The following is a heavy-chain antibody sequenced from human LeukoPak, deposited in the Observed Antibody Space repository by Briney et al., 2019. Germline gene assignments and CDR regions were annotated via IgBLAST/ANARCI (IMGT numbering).Heavy chain of an antibody. D-gene: IGHD3-16*01. J-gene: IGHJ4*02. Sequence: ASVKVSCKVSGYTLTELSMHWVRQAPGKGLEWMGGFDPEDGETIYAQKFQGRVTMTEDTSTDTAYMELSSLRSEDTAVYYCATGPGGVTRLNTDYWAQGTLVTVSS. CDR1: GYTLTELS. CDR2: FDPEDGET. V-gene: IGHV1-24*01. CDR3: ATGPGGVTRLNTDY.